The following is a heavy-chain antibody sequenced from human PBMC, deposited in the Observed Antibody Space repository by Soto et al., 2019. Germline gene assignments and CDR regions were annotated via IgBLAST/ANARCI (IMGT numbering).Heavy chain of an antibody. V-gene: IGHV4-38-2*01. Sequence: SETLSLTCAVSGYSLTRDYYWGWIRQPPGKGLEWIASIYHSGSTFYNPSLKSRVTISLDTSKNQFSLKLTSVIAADTAIYYCARGPGSTAFDPWGQGTLVTVSS. CDR2: IYHSGST. CDR3: ARGPGSTAFDP. D-gene: IGHD5-18*01. CDR1: GYSLTRDYY. J-gene: IGHJ5*02.